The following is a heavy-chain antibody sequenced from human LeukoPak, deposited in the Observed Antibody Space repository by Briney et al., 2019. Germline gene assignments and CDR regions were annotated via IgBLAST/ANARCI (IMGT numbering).Heavy chain of an antibody. CDR2: IYYTGST. CDR3: ARWGSIAVARFDY. D-gene: IGHD6-6*01. Sequence: SETLSLTCTLSGGSISNYYWSWIRQPPGRGGGWGGYIYYTGSTNYNPSLTSRVNISVDTSKNQFSLNLTSVTAADTAVYYCARWGSIAVARFDYWGRGTLVTVSS. J-gene: IGHJ4*02. CDR1: GGSISNYY. V-gene: IGHV4-59*01.